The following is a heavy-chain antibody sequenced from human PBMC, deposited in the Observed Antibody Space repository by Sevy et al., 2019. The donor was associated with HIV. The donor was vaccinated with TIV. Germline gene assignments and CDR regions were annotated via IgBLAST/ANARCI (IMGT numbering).Heavy chain of an antibody. J-gene: IGHJ4*02. CDR1: GFTFSNAW. CDR2: IKSKTDGWTT. V-gene: IGHV3-15*01. D-gene: IGHD2-15*01. Sequence: GGSLRLSCAASGFTFSNAWMSWVRQAPGKGLEWVGRIKSKTDGWTTDYAAPVKGRFTISRDDSKNTLYLQMNSVKTEDTAAYYCTTDPIVVPDYWGQGTLVTVSS. CDR3: TTDPIVVPDY.